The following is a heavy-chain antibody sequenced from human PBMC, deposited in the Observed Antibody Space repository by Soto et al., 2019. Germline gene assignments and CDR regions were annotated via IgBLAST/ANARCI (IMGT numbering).Heavy chain of an antibody. V-gene: IGHV1-3*01. Sequence: ASVKVSCKASGYTYISSSMHWVRQAPGQRLEWMGWINVGNGNTKYSQNFRGRVTINQDTSASTAYMELSSLTSEDMAVYYCAREKWGSGSRWLDPWGQGTLVTVSS. CDR2: INVGNGNT. CDR3: AREKWGSGSRWLDP. D-gene: IGHD6-19*01. CDR1: GYTYISSS. J-gene: IGHJ5*02.